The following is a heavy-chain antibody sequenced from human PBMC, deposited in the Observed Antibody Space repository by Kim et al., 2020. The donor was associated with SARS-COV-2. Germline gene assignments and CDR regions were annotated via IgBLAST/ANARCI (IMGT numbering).Heavy chain of an antibody. CDR1: GVSISGSTYY. CDR2: ILSGGAP. J-gene: IGHJ3*02. Sequence: SETLSLTCSVSGVSISGSTYYWAWIRQPPGKGLAWIASILSGGAPYYMPSLKSRVTISIDASKNLFSLDLASVTAADTAMYYCARLNLRDSRGHPLPFDIWSQGTIVTVSS. D-gene: IGHD2-21*02. V-gene: IGHV4-39*02. CDR3: ARLNLRDSRGHPLPFDI.